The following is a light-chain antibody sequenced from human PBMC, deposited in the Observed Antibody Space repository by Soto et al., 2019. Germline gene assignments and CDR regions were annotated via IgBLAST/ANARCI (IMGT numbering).Light chain of an antibody. Sequence: IHITQTQSSTPSRPVDRDNITCRASQSISSYLNWYQQKPGKAPKLLIYKASTLKSGAPSRFSGSGSGTEFTLTISSLQPDDFATYYCQQYNSYSAEFGQGTKVEIK. V-gene: IGKV1-5*03. CDR3: QQYNSYSAE. CDR1: QSISSY. J-gene: IGKJ1*01. CDR2: KAS.